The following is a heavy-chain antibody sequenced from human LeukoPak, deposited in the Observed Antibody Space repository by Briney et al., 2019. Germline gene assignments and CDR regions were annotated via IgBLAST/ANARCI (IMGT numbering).Heavy chain of an antibody. CDR2: ISGSVGST. V-gene: IGHV3-23*01. CDR3: ATRGTYYLPHDY. CDR1: RFTPISYA. Sequence: GGSPRLSRAPSRFTPISYALSWGRQAPGEGLECVSAISGSVGSTYYADSVKGRFTISRDNSKNTLSLQMNSLRAEDTAVYYCATRGTYYLPHDYWGQGTLVTVSS. J-gene: IGHJ4*02. D-gene: IGHD1-26*01.